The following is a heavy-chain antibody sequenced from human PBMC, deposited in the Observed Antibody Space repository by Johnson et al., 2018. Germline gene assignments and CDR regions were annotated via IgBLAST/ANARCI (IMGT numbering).Heavy chain of an antibody. CDR3: AADQEVGATRGVLVYFQH. V-gene: IGHV1-58*01. D-gene: IGHD1-26*01. Sequence: QLVQSGPEVKKPGTSVKVSCKASGFTFNNSAVQWVRQARGQRLEWVGWIVVGSGNTNYEQKFQERVTITRDMSTSTAYMELSSLRAEDTAVYYCAADQEVGATRGVLVYFQHWGQGTLVTVSS. J-gene: IGHJ1*01. CDR1: GFTFNNSA. CDR2: IVVGSGNT.